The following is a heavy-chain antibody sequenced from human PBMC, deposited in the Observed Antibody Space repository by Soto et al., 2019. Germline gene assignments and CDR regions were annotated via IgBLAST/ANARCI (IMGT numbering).Heavy chain of an antibody. CDR2: IMPLFETT. V-gene: IGHV1-69*01. CDR3: AREGVVMQASYFDF. Sequence: QVQLLQSGVEVKQPGSSVKISCKASGGSFTNYAFSWVRQAPGQGLEWMGLIMPLFETTNYAQRFQGRVTITANVSATTVYLELTGLTSDDTAVYYCAREGVVMQASYFDFWGQGTLVTVSS. CDR1: GGSFTNYA. J-gene: IGHJ4*02. D-gene: IGHD2-21*01.